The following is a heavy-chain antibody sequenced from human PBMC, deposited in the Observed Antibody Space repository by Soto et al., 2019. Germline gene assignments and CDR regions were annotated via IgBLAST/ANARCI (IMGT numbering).Heavy chain of an antibody. J-gene: IGHJ4*02. Sequence: EVQLLESGGGLVQPGGSLRLSCVGSGFTFSSYDMTWVRQAPGQGLEWVSSFSFYGRRDNTYYADSVKGLFTISRDNSRNTGYLQMDTLRGEDTAVYYCAKSLYNANGGRNDHWGQGTLVTVSS. CDR2: FSFYGRRDNT. CDR3: AKSLYNANGGRNDH. V-gene: IGHV3-23*01. CDR1: GFTFSSYD. D-gene: IGHD1-20*01.